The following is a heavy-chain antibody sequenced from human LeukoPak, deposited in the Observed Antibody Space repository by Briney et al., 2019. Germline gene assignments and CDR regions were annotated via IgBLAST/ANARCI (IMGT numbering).Heavy chain of an antibody. CDR3: AKTGLYSSSSRGYFDS. CDR2: ISGSGITT. J-gene: IGHJ4*02. CDR1: GFTFSNYV. Sequence: PGGSLRLSCAATGFTFSNYVMIWVRQAPGKGLEWVSSISGSGITTYCADSVKGRFTISRDNSKNTLYLQLSSLRAEDTAIYFCAKTGLYSSSSRGYFDSWGQGSLVTVSS. D-gene: IGHD6-6*01. V-gene: IGHV3-23*01.